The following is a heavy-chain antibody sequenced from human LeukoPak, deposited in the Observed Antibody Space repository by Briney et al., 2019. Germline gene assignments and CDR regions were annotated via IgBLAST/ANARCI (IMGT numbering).Heavy chain of an antibody. CDR1: GCTFTRYY. CDR3: AREDSSSQSFDY. J-gene: IGHJ4*02. Sequence: ASVKVSCKSSGCTFTRYYMHWVRQPPGQGLEWMGISNPSGGSTSYAQKFQGRVTMTRDMSASTVYMELSSLRSEDTAVYYCAREDSSSQSFDYWGQGTLVTVSS. D-gene: IGHD6-6*01. CDR2: SNPSGGST. V-gene: IGHV1-46*01.